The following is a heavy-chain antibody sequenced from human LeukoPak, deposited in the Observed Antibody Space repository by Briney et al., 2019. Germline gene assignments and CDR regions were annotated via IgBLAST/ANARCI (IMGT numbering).Heavy chain of an antibody. CDR2: IYSGGST. CDR1: GFTVSSNY. J-gene: IGHJ4*02. Sequence: GGSLRLSCAASGFTVSSNYMSWVRQAPGKGLEWVSVIYSGGSTYYADSVKGRFTISRDNSKNTLYLQMSSLRAEDTAVYYCASDFWTDFDYWGQGTLVTVSS. D-gene: IGHD3/OR15-3a*01. CDR3: ASDFWTDFDY. V-gene: IGHV3-66*02.